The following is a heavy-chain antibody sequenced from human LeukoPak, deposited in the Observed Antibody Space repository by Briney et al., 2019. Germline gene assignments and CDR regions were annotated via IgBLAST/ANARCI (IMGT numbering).Heavy chain of an antibody. V-gene: IGHV1-8*01. Sequence: ASVKVSCKASGYTFTSYDINWVRQATGQGLEWMGWMNPNSGNTGYAQKFQGRVTMTRNTSISTAYMELSSLRSEDTAVYYCARGRSSWTFGGVSEFDYWGQGTLVTVSS. CDR2: MNPNSGNT. J-gene: IGHJ4*02. D-gene: IGHD3-16*01. CDR3: ARGRSSWTFGGVSEFDY. CDR1: GYTFTSYD.